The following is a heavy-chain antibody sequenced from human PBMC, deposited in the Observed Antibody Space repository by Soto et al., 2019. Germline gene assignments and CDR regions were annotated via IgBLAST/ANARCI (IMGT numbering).Heavy chain of an antibody. CDR1: GFTFRSYW. CDR2: IKEDGSEE. V-gene: IGHV3-7*01. D-gene: IGHD1-26*01. J-gene: IGHJ4*02. Sequence: EVQLVESGGGLVRPGGSLRLSCVASGFTFRSYWMTWIRQAPGKGLEWVGNIKEDGSEEKYVDSVKGRFTISRDNAKNSLYLQMNSLRVEDTVIYYCASPRGGGYRIFDYWGRGTLVTVSS. CDR3: ASPRGGGYRIFDY.